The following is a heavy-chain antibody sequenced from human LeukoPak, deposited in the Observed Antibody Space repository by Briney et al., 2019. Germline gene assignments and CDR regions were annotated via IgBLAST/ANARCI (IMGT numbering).Heavy chain of an antibody. CDR1: GFTFSSYA. CDR3: ARGYSSRAS. CDR2: ISYDGSNK. V-gene: IGHV3-30-3*01. J-gene: IGHJ4*02. Sequence: GRSLRLSCAASGFTFSSYAMHWVRQAPGKGLEWVAVISYDGSNKCYADSVKGRFTISRDNSKNTLYLQMNSLRAEDTAVYYCARGYSSRASWGQGTLVTVSS. D-gene: IGHD6-13*01.